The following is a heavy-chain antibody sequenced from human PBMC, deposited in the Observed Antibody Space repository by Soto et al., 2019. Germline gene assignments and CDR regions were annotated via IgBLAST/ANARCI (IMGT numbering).Heavy chain of an antibody. CDR2: ISGSAIST. CDR3: VNWNDEDVD. V-gene: IGHV3-23*01. Sequence: EVQLLESGGGLIQPGGSLRLSCVASGFTFSSYAMTWVRQAPGKGLEWVASISGSAISTEYADSVRGRFTISRDNSKNTVFLQMQSLRADDSATYYCVNWNDEDVDWGQGTLVAVSS. J-gene: IGHJ4*01. CDR1: GFTFSSYA. D-gene: IGHD1-1*01.